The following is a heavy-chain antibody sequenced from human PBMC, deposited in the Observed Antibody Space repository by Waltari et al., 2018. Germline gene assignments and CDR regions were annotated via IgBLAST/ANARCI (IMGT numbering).Heavy chain of an antibody. J-gene: IGHJ4*02. CDR1: GESVRNYY. CDR2: IYNSEYT. V-gene: IGHV4-59*08. Sequence: QVQLQESGPGLVKPSEPLSLTCTVSGESVRNYYWSWIRQPPGKGLEWIGYIYNSEYTNYNPSLKSRVTISADTSKNQFSLKLRFVTAADTAVYYCARHSPSDDWGQGTLVTISS. CDR3: ARHSPSDD.